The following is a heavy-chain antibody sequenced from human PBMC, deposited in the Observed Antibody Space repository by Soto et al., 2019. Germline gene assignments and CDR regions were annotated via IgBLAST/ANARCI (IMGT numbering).Heavy chain of an antibody. D-gene: IGHD3-10*01. J-gene: IGHJ4*02. CDR2: ISGSGGST. CDR3: AKDRFLLSMSGGSFDY. V-gene: IGHV3-23*01. CDR1: GFTFSSHA. Sequence: GGSLRLSCAASGFTFSSHAMSWVRQAPGKGLEWVSAISGSGGSTYYADSVKGRFTISRDNSKNTLYLQMSSLRAEDTAIYSCAKDRFLLSMSGGSFDYWGQGTLVTVSS.